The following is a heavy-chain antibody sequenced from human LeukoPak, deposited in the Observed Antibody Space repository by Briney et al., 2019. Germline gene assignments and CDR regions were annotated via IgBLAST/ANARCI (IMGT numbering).Heavy chain of an antibody. CDR1: GGSFSGDF. Sequence: SETLSLTCAVYGGSFSGDFWSWLRQSPGKGLEWIGEIKHDGSTTYNPSLESRVTMSLDTSTNQISLEMTSVTAADTAIYHCARHTWQWLPLDDWGQGTQVTISS. CDR2: IKHDGST. CDR3: ARHTWQWLPLDD. D-gene: IGHD5-12*01. V-gene: IGHV4-34*01. J-gene: IGHJ4*02.